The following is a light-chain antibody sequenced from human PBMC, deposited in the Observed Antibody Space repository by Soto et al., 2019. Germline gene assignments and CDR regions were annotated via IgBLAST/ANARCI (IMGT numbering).Light chain of an antibody. Sequence: QSVLTQPPSVSGAPGQTITISCTGSSSNIGAGYDVHWYQQLPGRAPKLLIYGNNNRPSGVPDRFSGSKSGTSASLAITGLQAEDEADYYCQSYGDSLSGYVFGTGTKVTVL. CDR2: GNN. J-gene: IGLJ1*01. CDR1: SSNIGAGYD. CDR3: QSYGDSLSGYV. V-gene: IGLV1-40*01.